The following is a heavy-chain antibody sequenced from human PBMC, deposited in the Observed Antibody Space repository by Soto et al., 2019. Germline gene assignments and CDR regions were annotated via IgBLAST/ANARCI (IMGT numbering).Heavy chain of an antibody. Sequence: GRSLRLSCASSGFTFSSYAMSWVRQAPGKGLEWVSAISGSGVSTYYADSVKGRFTISRDNSKNTLYLQMNSLRAEDTAVYYCAKDRATVTTSPFDYWGQGTLVTVSS. D-gene: IGHD4-17*01. J-gene: IGHJ4*02. V-gene: IGHV3-23*01. CDR2: ISGSGVST. CDR3: AKDRATVTTSPFDY. CDR1: GFTFSSYA.